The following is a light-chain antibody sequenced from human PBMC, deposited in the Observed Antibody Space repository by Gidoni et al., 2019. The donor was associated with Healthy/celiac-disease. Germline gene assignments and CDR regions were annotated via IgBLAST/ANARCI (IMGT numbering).Light chain of an antibody. CDR1: SLRSYY. V-gene: IGLV3-19*01. J-gene: IGLJ3*02. CDR3: NSRDSSGNPNWV. CDR2: GKN. Sequence: TGSVALGQTVRITCQGDSLRSYYASWYQQKPGQAPVLVIYGKNNRPSGIPDRFSGSSSGNTASLTITGAQAEDEADYYCNSRDSSGNPNWVFGGGTKLTVL.